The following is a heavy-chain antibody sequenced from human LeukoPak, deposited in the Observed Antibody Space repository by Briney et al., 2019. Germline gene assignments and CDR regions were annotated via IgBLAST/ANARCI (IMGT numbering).Heavy chain of an antibody. CDR3: ARSWGVLAYCGGDCYPHPSDY. D-gene: IGHD2-21*02. Sequence: GASVKVSCKASGYTFTSYGISWVRQAPGQGLEWMGWISAYNGNTNYAQKLQGRVTMTTDTSTSTAYMELRSLRSDDTAVYYCARSWGVLAYCGGDCYPHPSDYWGQGTLVTVSS. J-gene: IGHJ4*02. CDR2: ISAYNGNT. V-gene: IGHV1-18*01. CDR1: GYTFTSYG.